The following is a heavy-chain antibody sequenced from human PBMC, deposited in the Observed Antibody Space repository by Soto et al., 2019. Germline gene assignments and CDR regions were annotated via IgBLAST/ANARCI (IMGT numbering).Heavy chain of an antibody. CDR1: GGSVSSGSYY. Sequence: QVQLQESGPGLVKPSETLSLTCTVSGGSVSSGSYYWSWIRQPPGKGLEWIGYIYYSGSTNYNPSLKSRVTISVDTSKNQFSLKLSSVTAADTAVYYCARDGAAAAGEEYGMDVWGQGTTVTVSS. CDR3: ARDGAAAAGEEYGMDV. J-gene: IGHJ6*02. D-gene: IGHD6-13*01. CDR2: IYYSGST. V-gene: IGHV4-61*01.